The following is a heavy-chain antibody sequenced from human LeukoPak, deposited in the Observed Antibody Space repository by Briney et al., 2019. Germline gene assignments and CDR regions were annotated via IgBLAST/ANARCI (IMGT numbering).Heavy chain of an antibody. D-gene: IGHD3-9*01. Sequence: ASVKVSCKAYGYTFSSYSIHWVRQAPGQRLEYMGWINAGNGNTKYSQKFQGRVTITRDTSASTAYMELSSLRSEDAAVYYCARGHDIWTGYSFDYWGQGTLVTVPS. V-gene: IGHV1-3*01. CDR3: ARGHDIWTGYSFDY. CDR2: INAGNGNT. J-gene: IGHJ4*02. CDR1: GYTFSSYS.